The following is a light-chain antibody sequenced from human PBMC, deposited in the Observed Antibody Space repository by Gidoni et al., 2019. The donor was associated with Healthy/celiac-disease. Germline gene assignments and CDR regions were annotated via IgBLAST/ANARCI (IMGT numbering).Light chain of an antibody. Sequence: DIQMTQSPSSLSASVGDRVTITCQASQDIRNYLNWYQQKPGKAPKLLIYDASNLETGVPSRFSGSGSGTDFTFTISSLQPEDIATYYCQQYDNLPRTFGGXTKVEIK. V-gene: IGKV1-33*01. CDR1: QDIRNY. J-gene: IGKJ4*01. CDR2: DAS. CDR3: QQYDNLPRT.